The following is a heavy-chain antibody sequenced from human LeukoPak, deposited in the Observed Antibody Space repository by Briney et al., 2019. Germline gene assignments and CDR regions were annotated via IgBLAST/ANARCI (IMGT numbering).Heavy chain of an antibody. V-gene: IGHV3-74*01. J-gene: IGHJ4*02. CDR1: GFTFSSYW. CDR3: ARIRGRYYYDSSAYYFDY. D-gene: IGHD3-22*01. Sequence: PGGSLRLSCAASGFTFSSYWMHWVRQAPGKGLVWVSRINTDGSSTSYADSVKGRFTISRDNAKNTLYLQMNSLRAEDTAVYYCARIRGRYYYDSSAYYFDYWGQGTLVTVSS. CDR2: INTDGSST.